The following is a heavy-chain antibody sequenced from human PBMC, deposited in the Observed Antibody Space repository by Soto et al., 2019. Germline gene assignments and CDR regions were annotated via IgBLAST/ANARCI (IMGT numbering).Heavy chain of an antibody. D-gene: IGHD6-13*01. V-gene: IGHV3-30*03. Sequence: GGSLRLSCAASGFTFSSYGMHWVRQAPGKGLEWVAVISYDGSNKYYADSVKGRFTISRDNSKNTLYLQMNSLRAEDTAVYYCAFFVAAAAYWGQGTLVTVSS. CDR2: ISYDGSNK. J-gene: IGHJ4*02. CDR3: AFFVAAAAY. CDR1: GFTFSSYG.